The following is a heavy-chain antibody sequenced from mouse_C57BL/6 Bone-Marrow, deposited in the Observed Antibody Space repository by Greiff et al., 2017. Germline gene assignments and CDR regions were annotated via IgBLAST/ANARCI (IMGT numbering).Heavy chain of an antibody. D-gene: IGHD1-1*01. CDR1: GYSFTDYN. Sequence: EVKLMESGPELVKPGASVKISCKASGYSFTDYNMNWVKQSNGKSLEWIGVINPNYGTTSYNQKFKGKATLTVDQSSSTAYMQLNSLTSEDSAVYYCARNYGSKGYAMDYWGQGTSVTVSS. J-gene: IGHJ4*01. CDR2: INPNYGTT. CDR3: ARNYGSKGYAMDY. V-gene: IGHV1-39*01.